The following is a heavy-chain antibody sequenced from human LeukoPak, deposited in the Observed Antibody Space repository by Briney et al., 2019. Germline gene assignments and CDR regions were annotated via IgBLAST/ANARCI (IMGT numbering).Heavy chain of an antibody. Sequence: PGGSLRLSCAASGFTFSNYAMSWVRQAPGKGLEWVSVISGSGTTTYYADSVKGRFTISRDSSKNTLYLQMNSLRAEDTAVYYCAKEGNYYGTDYWGQGTLVTVSS. CDR2: ISGSGTTT. CDR3: AKEGNYYGTDY. V-gene: IGHV3-23*01. D-gene: IGHD1-26*01. J-gene: IGHJ4*02. CDR1: GFTFSNYA.